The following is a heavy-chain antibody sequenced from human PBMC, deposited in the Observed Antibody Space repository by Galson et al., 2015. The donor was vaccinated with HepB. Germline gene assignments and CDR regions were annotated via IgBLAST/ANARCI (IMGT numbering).Heavy chain of an antibody. D-gene: IGHD5-18*01. J-gene: IGHJ4*02. CDR1: GFTFSSHG. V-gene: IGHV3-30*18. CDR3: AKDRGISGYSYGIDY. Sequence: SLRLSCAASGFTFSSHGMHWVRQTPGRGLEWVAIISYDGSETYYVDSVKGRFTISRDNSKNTLYLQMNSLRAGDTAVFYCAKDRGISGYSYGIDYWGQGTLVTVSS. CDR2: ISYDGSET.